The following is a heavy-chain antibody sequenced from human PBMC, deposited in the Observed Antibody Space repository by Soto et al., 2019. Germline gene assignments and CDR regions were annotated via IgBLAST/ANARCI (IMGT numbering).Heavy chain of an antibody. V-gene: IGHV3-30*18. CDR2: ISYDGSNK. J-gene: IGHJ1*01. Sequence: QVQLVESGGGVVQPGRSLRLSCAASGFTFSSYGMHWVRQAPGKGLEWVAVISYDGSNKYYADSVKGRFTISRDNSKNTLYLQMNSLRAEDTAVYKSAKDRYIVVVVAALQHWGQGTLVTVSS. CDR3: AKDRYIVVVVAALQH. CDR1: GFTFSSYG. D-gene: IGHD2-15*01.